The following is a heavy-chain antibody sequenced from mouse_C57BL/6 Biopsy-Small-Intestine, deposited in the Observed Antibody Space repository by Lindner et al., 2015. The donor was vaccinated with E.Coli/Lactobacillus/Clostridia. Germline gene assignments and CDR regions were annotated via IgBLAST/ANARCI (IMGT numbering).Heavy chain of an antibody. CDR1: GYSIASDY. D-gene: IGHD2-1*01. J-gene: IGHJ3*01. Sequence: VQLQESGPGLAKPSQTLSLTCSVTGYSIASDYWNWIRKFPGDKLEYMGYISYSGKSTYYNPSLKSRISITRDTSKNQYYLQLNSVTTEDTATYYCARGDLYWGFAYWGQGTLVTVSA. CDR2: ISYSGKST. CDR3: ARGDLYWGFAY. V-gene: IGHV3-8*01.